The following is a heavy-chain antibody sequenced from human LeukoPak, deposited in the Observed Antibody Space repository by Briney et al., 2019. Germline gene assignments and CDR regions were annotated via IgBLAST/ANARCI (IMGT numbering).Heavy chain of an antibody. D-gene: IGHD2-2*01. Sequence: GESLKISCKGSGYSFTSYWIGWVRQMPGKGLEWMGIIYPGDSDTRYSPSFQGQVTISADKSISTAYLQWSSLKASDTAMYYCARPSAGYCSSTSCATGAFDIWGQGTMVTVSS. CDR2: IYPGDSDT. CDR1: GYSFTSYW. J-gene: IGHJ3*02. CDR3: ARPSAGYCSSTSCATGAFDI. V-gene: IGHV5-51*01.